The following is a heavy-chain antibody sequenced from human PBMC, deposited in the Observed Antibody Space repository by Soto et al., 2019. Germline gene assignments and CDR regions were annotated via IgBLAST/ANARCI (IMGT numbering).Heavy chain of an antibody. V-gene: IGHV6-1*01. Sequence: PSQTLSLTCAISGDSVSSNSAAWNWIRQSPSRGLEWLGRTYYRSKWYNDYAVSVKSRITINPDTSKNQFSLQLNSVTAADTAVYYCARDGLGLSGIWSGYYTGLGYYGMDVWGQGTTVTVSS. J-gene: IGHJ6*02. D-gene: IGHD3-3*01. CDR3: ARDGLGLSGIWSGYYTGLGYYGMDV. CDR1: GDSVSSNSAA. CDR2: TYYRSKWYN.